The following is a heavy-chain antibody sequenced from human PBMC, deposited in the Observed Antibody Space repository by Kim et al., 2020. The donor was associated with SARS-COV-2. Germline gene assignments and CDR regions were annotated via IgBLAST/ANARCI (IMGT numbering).Heavy chain of an antibody. CDR3: AAGAYYYDSSGPPYY. CDR1: GFTFTSSA. V-gene: IGHV1-58*01. Sequence: SVKVSCKASGFTFTSSAVQWVRQARGQRLEWIGWIVVGSGNTNYAQKFQERVTITRDMSTSTAYMELSSLRSEDTAVYYCAAGAYYYDSSGPPYYWGQGTLVTVSS. J-gene: IGHJ4*02. CDR2: IVVGSGNT. D-gene: IGHD3-22*01.